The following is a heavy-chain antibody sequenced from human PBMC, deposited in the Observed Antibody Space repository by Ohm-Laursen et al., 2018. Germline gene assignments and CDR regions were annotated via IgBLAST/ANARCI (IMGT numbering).Heavy chain of an antibody. CDR1: GGSFSGYY. CDR3: ARNVSGGGDY. Sequence: GTLSLTCAVYGGSFSGYYWSWIRQPPGKGLEWIGEINRSGSTNYNPSLKSRVTISVDTSKNQFSLRLSSVTAADTAVYYCARNVSGGGDYWGQGTLVTVSS. CDR2: INRSGST. V-gene: IGHV4-34*01. D-gene: IGHD3-16*01. J-gene: IGHJ4*02.